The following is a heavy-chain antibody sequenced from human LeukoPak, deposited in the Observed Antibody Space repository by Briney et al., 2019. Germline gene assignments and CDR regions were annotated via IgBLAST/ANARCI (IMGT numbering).Heavy chain of an antibody. CDR3: ARETLPTYYYGSGSPFDP. CDR1: GGSISSYY. Sequence: SETLSLTCTVSGGSISSYYWSWIRQPAGKGLEWIGRIYTSGSTNYNPSLKSRVTMSVDTSKNQFSLKLSSVTAADTAVYSCARETLPTYYYGSGSPFDPWGQGTLVTVSS. D-gene: IGHD3-10*01. CDR2: IYTSGST. J-gene: IGHJ5*02. V-gene: IGHV4-4*07.